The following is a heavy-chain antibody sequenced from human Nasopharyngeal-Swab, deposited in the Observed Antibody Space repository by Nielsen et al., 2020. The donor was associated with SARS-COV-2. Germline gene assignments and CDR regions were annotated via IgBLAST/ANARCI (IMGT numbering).Heavy chain of an antibody. CDR1: GGSISSGSYY. D-gene: IGHD2-2*02. Sequence: SETLSLTCTVSGGSISSGSYYWSWIRQPAGKGLEWTGRIYTSGSTNYNPSLKSRVTISVDTSKNQFSLKLSSVTAADTAVYYCAREGGGATAIFDYWGQGTLVTVSS. J-gene: IGHJ4*02. V-gene: IGHV4-61*02. CDR2: IYTSGST. CDR3: AREGGGATAIFDY.